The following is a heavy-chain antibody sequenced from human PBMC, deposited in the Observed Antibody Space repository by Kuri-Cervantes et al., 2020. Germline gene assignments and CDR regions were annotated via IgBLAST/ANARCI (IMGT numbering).Heavy chain of an antibody. CDR2: ISWNSGSI. D-gene: IGHD3-10*01. CDR3: AKDGSGSYYNVEGYYYMDV. V-gene: IGHV3-9*01. Sequence: GGSLRLSCAVSGCTFGDYAMHWVRQAPGKGLEWVSGISWNSGSIGYADSVKRRFTISRDNAKDSLYLQMNSLRAEDTALYYCAKDGSGSYYNVEGYYYMDVWGKRTTVTVSS. J-gene: IGHJ6*03. CDR1: GCTFGDYA.